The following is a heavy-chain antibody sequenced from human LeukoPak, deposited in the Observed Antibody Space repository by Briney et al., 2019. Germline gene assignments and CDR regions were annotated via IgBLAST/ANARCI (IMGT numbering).Heavy chain of an antibody. V-gene: IGHV3-53*01. CDR3: ARGGYCSSPSCPSYYYYMDV. CDR1: GFTVSSNY. J-gene: IGHJ6*03. CDR2: IHSGGST. D-gene: IGHD2-2*01. Sequence: GGSLRLSCAASGFTVSSNYMGWVRQAPGKGLEWVSVIHSGGSTYYADSVKGRFTISRDNSKNALYLQMNSLRAEDTAVYYCARGGYCSSPSCPSYYYYMDVWGKGTTVTVSS.